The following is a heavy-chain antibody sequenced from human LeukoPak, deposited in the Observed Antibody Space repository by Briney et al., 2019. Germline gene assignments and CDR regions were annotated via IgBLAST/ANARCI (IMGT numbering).Heavy chain of an antibody. J-gene: IGHJ5*02. V-gene: IGHV3-23*01. CDR3: ARAAHDYVWGSYRYGPLNWFDP. CDR2: ISGSGGST. Sequence: GGSLRLSCAASGFTFSSYAMSWVRQAPGKGLEWVSAISGSGGSTYYADSVKGRLTISRDNAKNSLYLQMNSLRAEGTAVYYCARAAHDYVWGSYRYGPLNWFDPWGQGTLVTVSS. D-gene: IGHD3-16*02. CDR1: GFTFSSYA.